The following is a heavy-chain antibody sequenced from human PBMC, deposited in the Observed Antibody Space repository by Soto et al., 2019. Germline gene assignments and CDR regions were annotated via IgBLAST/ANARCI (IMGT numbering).Heavy chain of an antibody. CDR3: ATGTAGDSSGYWVY. CDR1: GGTFSSYA. V-gene: IGHV1-69*01. CDR2: IIPVLGTE. Sequence: QVQLVQSGAEVKKPGSSVKVSCRASGGTFSSYAINWVRQAPGQGLEWMGGIIPVLGTEDYSQKFQGRVTITADESTSTAYMELSSLRSEYAAVYYCATGTAGDSSGYWVYWGQGTLVTVSS. J-gene: IGHJ4*02. D-gene: IGHD3-22*01.